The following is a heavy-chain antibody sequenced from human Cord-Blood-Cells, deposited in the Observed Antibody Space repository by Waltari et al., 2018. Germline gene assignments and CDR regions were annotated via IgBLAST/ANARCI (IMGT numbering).Heavy chain of an antibody. D-gene: IGHD2-2*01. CDR3: ARMRVVVPAADWYFDL. Sequence: QVTLRESGPALVKPTQTITLTCTFSGFSLSTSGMCVSWIRQPPGKALEWLALIDWDDDKYYSTSLKTRLTISKDTSKNQVVLTMTNMDPVDTATYYCARMRVVVPAADWYFDLWGRGTLVTVSS. CDR2: IDWDDDK. CDR1: GFSLSTSGMC. V-gene: IGHV2-70*01. J-gene: IGHJ2*01.